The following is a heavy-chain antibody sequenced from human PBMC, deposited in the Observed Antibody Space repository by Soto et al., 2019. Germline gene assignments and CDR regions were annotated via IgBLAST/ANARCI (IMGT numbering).Heavy chain of an antibody. CDR3: ARGRGYCSGSSCYVDL. Sequence: GGSLRLSCAASGFTFSSYGMHWVRQAPGKGLEWVAVISYDGSSTSYADSVKGRFTISRDNAKNTLYLQMNSLRVEDTAVYYCARGRGYCSGSSCYVDLWGQGTLVTVSS. CDR2: ISYDGSST. V-gene: IGHV3-30*03. D-gene: IGHD2-15*01. J-gene: IGHJ5*02. CDR1: GFTFSSYG.